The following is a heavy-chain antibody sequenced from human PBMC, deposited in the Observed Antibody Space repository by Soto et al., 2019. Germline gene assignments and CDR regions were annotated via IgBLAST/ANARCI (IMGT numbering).Heavy chain of an antibody. CDR2: ISYDGSNK. D-gene: IGHD5-12*01. CDR3: ARDGTGHGWLLFGL. Sequence: QVQLVESGGGVVQPGRSLRLSCAASGFTFSSYAMHWVRQAPGKGLEWVAVISYDGSNKYYADSVKGRFTISRDNSKNTLYLQMNGLRAEDTAVYYCARDGTGHGWLLFGLWGRGTLVTVSA. V-gene: IGHV3-30-3*01. CDR1: GFTFSSYA. J-gene: IGHJ2*01.